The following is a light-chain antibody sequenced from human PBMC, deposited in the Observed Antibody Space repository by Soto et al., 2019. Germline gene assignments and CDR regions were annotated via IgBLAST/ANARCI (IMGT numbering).Light chain of an antibody. Sequence: QSALTQPASVSGSLGQSITISCTGTSSDVGGYNYVSWYQQHPGEAPKLMIYEVSNRPSGVSNRFSGSKSGNTASLTISGLQAEDEADYYCNSYTSSTTVPWVFGTGTKVTAL. CDR3: NSYTSSTTVPWV. V-gene: IGLV2-14*01. CDR1: SSDVGGYNY. J-gene: IGLJ1*01. CDR2: EVS.